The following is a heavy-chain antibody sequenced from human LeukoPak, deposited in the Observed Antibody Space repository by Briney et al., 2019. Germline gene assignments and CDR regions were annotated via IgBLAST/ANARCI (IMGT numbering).Heavy chain of an antibody. CDR3: ARKNWGSYRLFDY. CDR2: INHGGST. D-gene: IGHD3-16*02. Sequence: SETLSLTCTVSGGSISSYYWSWIRQPPGKGLEWIGGINHGGSTNYNPSLKSRVTISVDTSKNQFSLKLSSVTAADTAVYYCARKNWGSYRLFDYWGQGTLVTVSS. CDR1: GGSISSYY. J-gene: IGHJ4*02. V-gene: IGHV4-34*01.